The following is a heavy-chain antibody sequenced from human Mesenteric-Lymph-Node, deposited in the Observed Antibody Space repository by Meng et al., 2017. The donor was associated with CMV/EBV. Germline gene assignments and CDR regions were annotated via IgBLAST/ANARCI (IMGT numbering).Heavy chain of an antibody. CDR1: GFTFSSYA. Sequence: GGSLRLSCAASGFTFSSYAMSWVRQAPGKGLEWVSAISGSGGSTYYADSVKGRFTISRDNSKNTLYLQMNSLRAEDTAVYYCAKSPTGDFWSGYGPYWYFDLWGRGTLVTVSS. V-gene: IGHV3-23*01. D-gene: IGHD3-3*01. CDR3: AKSPTGDFWSGYGPYWYFDL. CDR2: ISGSGGST. J-gene: IGHJ2*01.